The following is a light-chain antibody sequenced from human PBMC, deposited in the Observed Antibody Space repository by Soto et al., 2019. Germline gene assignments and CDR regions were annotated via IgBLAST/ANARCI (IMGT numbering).Light chain of an antibody. Sequence: QSVLTQPPSASGTPGQRVTISCSGSSSNIGSNYVYWYQQLPGTAPKLLIYGNDYRPSGVPDRFSGSKSGTSASLAISGLRSEDEADYYCAAWDDSLSGYVLGTGTKVTVL. V-gene: IGLV1-47*01. J-gene: IGLJ1*01. CDR1: SSNIGSNY. CDR2: GND. CDR3: AAWDDSLSGYV.